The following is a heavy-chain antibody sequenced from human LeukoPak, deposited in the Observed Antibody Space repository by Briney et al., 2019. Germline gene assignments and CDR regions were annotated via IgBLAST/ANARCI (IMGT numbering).Heavy chain of an antibody. J-gene: IGHJ4*02. Sequence: SVKVSCKASGGTFSSYAISWVRRAPGPGLEWMGGIIPIFGTANYAQKFQGRVTITTDESTSTAYMELSSLRSEDTAVYYCARARRDGYNLRLDYWGQGTLVTVSS. CDR2: IIPIFGTA. V-gene: IGHV1-69*05. D-gene: IGHD5-24*01. CDR1: GGTFSSYA. CDR3: ARARRDGYNLRLDY.